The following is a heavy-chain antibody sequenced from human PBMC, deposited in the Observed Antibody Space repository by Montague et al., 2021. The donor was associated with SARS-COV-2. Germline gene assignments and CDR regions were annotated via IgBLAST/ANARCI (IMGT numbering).Heavy chain of an antibody. CDR3: ARARQDVVVPALGIGSYYYYYYMDV. V-gene: IGHV4-34*01. CDR2: INHSGST. D-gene: IGHD2-2*01. Sequence: SETLSLTCAVYGGSFSGYYWSWIRQPPGTGLEWIGEINHSGSTNYNPSLKSRVTISVDTSKNQFSLKLSSVTAADTAVYYCARARQDVVVPALGIGSYYYYYYMDVWGKGTTVTVS. J-gene: IGHJ6*03. CDR1: GGSFSGYY.